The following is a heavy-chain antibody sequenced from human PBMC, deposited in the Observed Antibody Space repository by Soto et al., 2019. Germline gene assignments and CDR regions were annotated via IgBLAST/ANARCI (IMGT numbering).Heavy chain of an antibody. J-gene: IGHJ3*02. CDR2: IIPVFGAA. Sequence: QVQLVQSGAEVKKPGSSVRVSCKASGATLNTFINYGITWVRQAPGQGLEWMGGIIPVFGAANHAQKCQDRVPISADEPTRTVNMELSSLASEAPAVYSCARGAATKIIVLMYAALENWGPGTMVTVSS. CDR1: GATLNTFINYG. V-gene: IGHV1-69*12. CDR3: ARGAATKIIVLMYAALEN. D-gene: IGHD5-12*01.